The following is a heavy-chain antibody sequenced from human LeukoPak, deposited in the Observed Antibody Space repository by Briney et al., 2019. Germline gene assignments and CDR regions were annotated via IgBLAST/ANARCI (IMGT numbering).Heavy chain of an antibody. D-gene: IGHD3-10*01. CDR1: GYTFTSYD. CDR2: MSPNSGNT. Sequence: GASVKVSCKASGYTFTSYDINWVRQATGQGLEWIGWMSPNSGNTGYAQKFQGRLTITRNTSISTAYMELSSLRSEDTAVYYCARMNYYGSGSFYYYYYMDVWGKGTTVTVSS. V-gene: IGHV1-8*03. J-gene: IGHJ6*03. CDR3: ARMNYYGSGSFYYYYYMDV.